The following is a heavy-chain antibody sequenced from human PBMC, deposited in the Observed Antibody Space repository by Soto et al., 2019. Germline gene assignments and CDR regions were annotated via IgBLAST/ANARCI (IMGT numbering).Heavy chain of an antibody. CDR3: ARVSYSGNWFVHSVAGPNWFDP. D-gene: IGHD6-13*01. CDR1: GYSFTNNS. CDR2: ISAYNGNT. J-gene: IGHJ5*02. Sequence: SMKVSCKASGYSFTNNSISWVRQAPGQGLEWMGWISAYNGNTNYVKKFQDRVTMTTDTSTSTASMELRSLRSDDTAVYYCARVSYSGNWFVHSVAGPNWFDPWGQGTLVTVSS. V-gene: IGHV1-18*01.